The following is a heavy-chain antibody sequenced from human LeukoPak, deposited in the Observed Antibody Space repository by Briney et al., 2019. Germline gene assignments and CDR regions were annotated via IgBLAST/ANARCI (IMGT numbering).Heavy chain of an antibody. CDR3: AKDINGLGRAFYYYYGMDV. D-gene: IGHD2-8*01. J-gene: IGHJ6*02. CDR2: ISWNSGSI. CDR1: GFTFSNYG. V-gene: IGHV3-9*01. Sequence: PGRSLRLSCAASGFTFSNYGIHWVRQAPGKGLEWVSGISWNSGSIGYADSVKGRFTISRDNAKNSLYLQMNSLRAEDTALYYCAKDINGLGRAFYYYYGMDVWGQGTTVTVSS.